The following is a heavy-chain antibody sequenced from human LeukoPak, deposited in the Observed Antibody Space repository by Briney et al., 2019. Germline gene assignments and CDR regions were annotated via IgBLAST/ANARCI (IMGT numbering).Heavy chain of an antibody. D-gene: IGHD6-19*01. J-gene: IGHJ6*03. CDR3: ARDAPSYSSGWYGYMDV. CDR1: GGSFSGYY. V-gene: IGHV4-34*01. CDR2: INHSGST. Sequence: PSETLSLTCAVYGGSFSGYYWSWIRQPPGKGLEWIGEINHSGSTNYNPSLKSRVTISVDTSKNQFSLKLSSVTAADTAVYYCARDAPSYSSGWYGYMDVWGKGTTVTISS.